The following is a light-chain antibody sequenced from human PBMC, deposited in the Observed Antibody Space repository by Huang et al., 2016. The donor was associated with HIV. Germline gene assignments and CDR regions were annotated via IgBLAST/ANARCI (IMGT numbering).Light chain of an antibody. V-gene: IGKV3-20*01. Sequence: EIVLTQSPGTLSLSPGERATLSRRASQSVTSSYLAWHQQKPGRAPRVLIFGASTRATGIPDRFSGSGSGTDFTLTISGLEPEDFAVYYCQQYGSSPLTFGGGTKVEIK. CDR1: QSVTSSY. CDR2: GAS. CDR3: QQYGSSPLT. J-gene: IGKJ4*01.